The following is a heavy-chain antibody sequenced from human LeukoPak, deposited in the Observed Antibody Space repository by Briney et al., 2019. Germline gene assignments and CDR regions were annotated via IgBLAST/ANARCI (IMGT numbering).Heavy chain of an antibody. CDR2: INPNSGGT. V-gene: IGHV1-2*04. D-gene: IGHD2-15*01. CDR1: GYTFTGYY. J-gene: IGHJ4*02. Sequence: GASVKVSCKASGYTFTGYYMHWVRQAPGQGLEWMGWINPNSGGTNYAQKFQGWVTMTRDTSISTAYTELSRLRSDDTAVYYCARSYCSGGSCYEYWGQGTLVTVSS. CDR3: ARSYCSGGSCYEY.